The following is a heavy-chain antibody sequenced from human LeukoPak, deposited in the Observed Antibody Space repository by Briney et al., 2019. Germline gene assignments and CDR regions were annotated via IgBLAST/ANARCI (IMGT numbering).Heavy chain of an antibody. CDR3: ARDRVLRFLEWLLPDAFDI. J-gene: IGHJ3*02. CDR2: ISYDGSNK. Sequence: PGRSLRLSCAASGFTFISYAMHWVRQAPGKGLEWVAVISYDGSNKYYADSVKGRFTISRDNSKNTLYLQMNSLRAEDTAVYYCARDRVLRFLEWLLPDAFDIWGQGTMVTVSS. CDR1: GFTFISYA. D-gene: IGHD3-3*01. V-gene: IGHV3-30*01.